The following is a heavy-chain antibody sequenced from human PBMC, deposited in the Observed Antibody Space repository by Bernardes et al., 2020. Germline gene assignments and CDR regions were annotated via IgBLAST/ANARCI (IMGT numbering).Heavy chain of an antibody. V-gene: IGHV3-74*01. J-gene: IGHJ6*03. CDR3: ARDGSRWDMDV. Sequence: GGSLRLSCAASEFTFSAYVMHWVRQRPGEGLMWVSRINHDGRDITYADSVKGRFTTSRDNAKNTLYLQMNSLRAEDTAVYYCARDGSRWDMDVWGKGTTVTISS. D-gene: IGHD1-1*01. CDR1: EFTFSAYV. CDR2: INHDGRDI.